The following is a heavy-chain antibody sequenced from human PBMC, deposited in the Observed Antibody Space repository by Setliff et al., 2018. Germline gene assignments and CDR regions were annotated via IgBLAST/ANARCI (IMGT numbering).Heavy chain of an antibody. D-gene: IGHD3-22*01. J-gene: IGHJ3*02. CDR3: GRSYYDSSGYSLMLFDI. Sequence: KTSETLSLTCTVSGGSISTYYWSWIRQPPGKGLEWIGYIHYSGSTNYNPSLKSRVTMSGDTSKNQFSLKLSSVTAADTAVYYCGRSYYDSSGYSLMLFDIWGQGTKVTVSS. CDR1: GGSISTYY. V-gene: IGHV4-59*08. CDR2: IHYSGST.